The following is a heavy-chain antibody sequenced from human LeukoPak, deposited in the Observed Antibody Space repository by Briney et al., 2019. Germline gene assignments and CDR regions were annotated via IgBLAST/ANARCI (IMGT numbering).Heavy chain of an antibody. CDR3: ASIVATIDPYYYYGMDV. V-gene: IGHV1-69*13. J-gene: IGHJ6*02. Sequence: ASVKVSCKASGGTFSSYAISWVRQAPGQGLEWMGGIIPIFGTANYAQKFQGRVTITADESTSTAYMELSSLRSEDTAVYYCASIVATIDPYYYYGMDVWGQGTTVTVSS. CDR2: IIPIFGTA. CDR1: GGTFSSYA. D-gene: IGHD5-12*01.